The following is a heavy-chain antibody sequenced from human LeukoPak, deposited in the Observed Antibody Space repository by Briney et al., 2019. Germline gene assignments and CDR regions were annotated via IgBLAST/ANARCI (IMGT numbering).Heavy chain of an antibody. Sequence: GGSLRLSCAASGFTFSNYGMSWVRQAPGKGLEWVSGISGSGGSTYYADSVKGRFTISRDNSKNTLYLQMNSLRAEDTAVYYCAKGYYYDSSGYYWNRGPADYWGQGTLVTVSS. V-gene: IGHV3-23*01. CDR1: GFTFSNYG. CDR3: AKGYYYDSSGYYWNRGPADY. CDR2: ISGSGGST. J-gene: IGHJ4*02. D-gene: IGHD3-22*01.